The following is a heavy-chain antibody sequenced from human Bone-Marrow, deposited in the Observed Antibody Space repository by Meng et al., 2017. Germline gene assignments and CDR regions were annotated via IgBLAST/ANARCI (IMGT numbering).Heavy chain of an antibody. D-gene: IGHD6-19*01. CDR2: IYHGGDT. J-gene: IGHJ4*02. Sequence: VPVQASGPGLVKPSVTLSLACFVSGGSIRSIDWWSWVRQPPGKGLEWIGEIYHGGDTNYNPSLKSRVTIAIDKSKNQFSLKLSSVTAADTAVYYCASWIYSCGWQWGQGALVTVSS. CDR1: GGSIRSIDW. V-gene: IGHV4/OR15-8*02. CDR3: ASWIYSCGWQ.